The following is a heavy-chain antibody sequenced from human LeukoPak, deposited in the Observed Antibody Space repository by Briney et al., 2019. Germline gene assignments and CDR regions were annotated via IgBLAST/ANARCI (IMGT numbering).Heavy chain of an antibody. Sequence: ASVKVSCKASGHTFTTYYVHLVRQAPGQGLEWMGVINPSGDGTNYPQRFQGRVTLTRDTSTSTVYMELTSLRSEDTAMYYCAKETPNTGWFDPWGLGTLVTVSS. D-gene: IGHD1-14*01. V-gene: IGHV1-46*01. CDR3: AKETPNTGWFDP. J-gene: IGHJ5*02. CDR2: INPSGDGT. CDR1: GHTFTTYY.